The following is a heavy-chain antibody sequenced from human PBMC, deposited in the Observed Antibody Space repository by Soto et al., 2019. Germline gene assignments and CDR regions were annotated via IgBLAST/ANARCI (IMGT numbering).Heavy chain of an antibody. J-gene: IGHJ6*02. CDR1: GFTFSHAW. Sequence: EVQLVESGGGLVKPGGSLRLSCGASGFTFSHAWMNWVRQAPGKGLEWVGRIKSKIDGGTSDYAAPVKGRFSISRDDSKDTLFLQMNGLKTEDTAVYFCATMGHCSNGVCSYYYYGMDVWGLGTTVTVSS. CDR3: ATMGHCSNGVCSYYYYGMDV. D-gene: IGHD2-8*01. V-gene: IGHV3-15*07. CDR2: IKSKIDGGTS.